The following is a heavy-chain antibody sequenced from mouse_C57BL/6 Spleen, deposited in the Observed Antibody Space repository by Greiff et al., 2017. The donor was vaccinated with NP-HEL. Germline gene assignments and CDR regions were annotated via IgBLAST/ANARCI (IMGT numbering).Heavy chain of an antibody. CDR2: IHPNSGST. V-gene: IGHV1-64*01. CDR3: APYDYDGGFAY. J-gene: IGHJ3*01. Sequence: VQLHQPGAELVKPGASVKLSCKASGYTFTSYWMHWVKQRPGQGLEWIGMIHPNSGSTNYNEKFKSKATLTVDKSSSTAYMQLSSLTSEDSAVYYCAPYDYDGGFAYWGQGTLVTVSA. CDR1: GYTFTSYW. D-gene: IGHD2-4*01.